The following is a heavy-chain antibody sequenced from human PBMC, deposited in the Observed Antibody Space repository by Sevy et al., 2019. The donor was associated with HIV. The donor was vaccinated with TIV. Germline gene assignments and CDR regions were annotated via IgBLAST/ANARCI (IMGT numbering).Heavy chain of an antibody. J-gene: IGHJ4*02. CDR1: GFTFSSYS. CDR3: ARAGRRVGATDGGFDY. D-gene: IGHD1-26*01. V-gene: IGHV3-21*01. Sequence: GGSLRLSCAASGFTFSSYSMNWVRQAPGKGLEWVSSISSSSSYIYYADSVKGRFTISRDNAKNSRYLQMNSLRAEDTAVYYCARAGRRVGATDGGFDYWGQGTLVTVSS. CDR2: ISSSSSYI.